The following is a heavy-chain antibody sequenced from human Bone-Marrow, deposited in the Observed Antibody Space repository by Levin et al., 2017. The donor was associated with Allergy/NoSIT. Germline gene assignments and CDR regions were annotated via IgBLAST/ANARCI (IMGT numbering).Heavy chain of an antibody. CDR2: ISGNSDNT. CDR1: GFTFSNYA. Sequence: GESLKISCAASGFTFSNYAMSWVRQAPGKGLEWVSTISGNSDNTQYVDSVKGRFTISRDNSRNTLFLQMDSLRGDDTAVYYCAKGMSITVFGVVTPFDRWGQGTLVTVSS. D-gene: IGHD3-3*01. CDR3: AKGMSITVFGVVTPFDR. V-gene: IGHV3-23*01. J-gene: IGHJ4*02.